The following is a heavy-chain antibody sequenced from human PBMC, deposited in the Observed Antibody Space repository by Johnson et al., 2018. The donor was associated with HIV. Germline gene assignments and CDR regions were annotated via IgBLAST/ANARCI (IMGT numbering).Heavy chain of an antibody. CDR2: IWYDGSNT. J-gene: IGHJ3*01. V-gene: IGHV3-33*08. CDR3: ARSYSTDALDV. D-gene: IGHD3-10*01. CDR1: GFTFSSYG. Sequence: QVQLVESGGGLVQPGGSLRLSCAASGFTFSSYGMHWVRQAPGKGLEWVAVIWYDGSNTYYADPVKGRFTISRDNSKNTMYLQLNSLKVEDTAVYYCARSYSTDALDVWGQGTMVTVSS.